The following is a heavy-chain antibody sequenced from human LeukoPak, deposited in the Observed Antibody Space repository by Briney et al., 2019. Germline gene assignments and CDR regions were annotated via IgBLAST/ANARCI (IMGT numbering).Heavy chain of an antibody. CDR3: ARRAFGQLLFDY. D-gene: IGHD2-2*01. J-gene: IGHJ4*02. CDR1: GGSFSGYY. CDR2: INHSGST. Sequence: PSETLSLTCAVYGGSFSGYYWSWIRQPPGKGLEWIGEINHSGSTNYNPSLKSRVTISVDTSKNQFSLKLSSVTAADTAVYYCARRAFGQLLFDYWGQGTLVIVSS. V-gene: IGHV4-34*01.